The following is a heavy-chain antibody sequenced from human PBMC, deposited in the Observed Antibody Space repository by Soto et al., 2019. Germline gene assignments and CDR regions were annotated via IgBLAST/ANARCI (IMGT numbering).Heavy chain of an antibody. D-gene: IGHD6-19*01. CDR2: INHSGST. CDR3: ARDPGYSSGWFDY. Sequence: QVQLQQWGAGLLKPSETLSLTCAVYGGSFSGYYWSWIRQPPGKGLEWIGEINHSGSTNYNPSLTSRVTISVDTSKNQFSLKLSSVTAADTAVYYCARDPGYSSGWFDYWGQGTLVTVSS. V-gene: IGHV4-34*01. CDR1: GGSFSGYY. J-gene: IGHJ5*01.